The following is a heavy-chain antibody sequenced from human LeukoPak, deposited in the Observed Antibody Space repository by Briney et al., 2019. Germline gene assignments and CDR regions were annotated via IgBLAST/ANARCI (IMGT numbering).Heavy chain of an antibody. J-gene: IGHJ6*03. Sequence: GGSLRLSCEASGFSISTYWMTWVRQAPGKGLEWVATIKQDGTEKYYVVSVKGRFSVSRDNAKNSLYLQMNSLRLEDTAVYYCARVGRLGINQYMDVWGKGTTVTVSS. D-gene: IGHD3-9*01. V-gene: IGHV3-7*01. CDR2: IKQDGTEK. CDR3: ARVGRLGINQYMDV. CDR1: GFSISTYW.